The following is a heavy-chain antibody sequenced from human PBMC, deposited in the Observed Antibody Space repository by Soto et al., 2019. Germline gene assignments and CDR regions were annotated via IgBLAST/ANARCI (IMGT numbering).Heavy chain of an antibody. V-gene: IGHV4-30-2*01. D-gene: IGHD2-15*01. J-gene: IGHJ4*02. Sequence: QLQLQESGSGLVKPSQTLSLTCAVSGGSISSGGYSWSWIRQPPGKGLEWIGYIYHSGSTYYNPSLXSXVXIPXDRSKNQFSLKLSSVPAADTAVYYCARGQVVAAQHWGQGTLVTVSS. CDR2: IYHSGST. CDR1: GGSISSGGYS. CDR3: ARGQVVAAQH.